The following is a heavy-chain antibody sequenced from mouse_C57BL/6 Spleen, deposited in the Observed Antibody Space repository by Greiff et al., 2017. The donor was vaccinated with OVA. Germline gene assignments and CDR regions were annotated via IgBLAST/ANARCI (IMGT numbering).Heavy chain of an antibody. Sequence: QVQLQQSGAELAKPGASVKLSCKASGYTFTSYWMHWVKQRHGKGLEWIGYINPSSGYTKYNQKFKDKATLTADKSSSTAYMQLSILTYEDSAVYYCARSDLLLYYYAMDYWGQGTSVTVSS. D-gene: IGHD2-1*01. J-gene: IGHJ4*01. V-gene: IGHV1-7*01. CDR1: GYTFTSYW. CDR2: INPSSGYT. CDR3: ARSDLLLYYYAMDY.